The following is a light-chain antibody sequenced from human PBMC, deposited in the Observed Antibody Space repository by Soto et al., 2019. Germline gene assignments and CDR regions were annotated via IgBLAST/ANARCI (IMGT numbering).Light chain of an antibody. CDR3: LIKHGGALV. CDR2: DAA. CDR1: TGAVTSANS. J-gene: IGLJ2*01. Sequence: QAVVTQEPSLTVSPGGTVTLTCACSTGAVTSANSPSWFRQSPGQAPTSLIFDAANRHTWTPARFSGSLIGDKAALTLSGAQPEDEADYYCLIKHGGALVFGGGTKLTVL. V-gene: IGLV7-43*01.